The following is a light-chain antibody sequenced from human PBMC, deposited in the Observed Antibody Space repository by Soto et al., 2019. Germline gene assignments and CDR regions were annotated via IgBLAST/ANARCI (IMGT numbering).Light chain of an antibody. J-gene: IGKJ1*01. Sequence: EIVLTQSPGPLSLSPGDRATLSCRASQSVSSIYIAWYQQKPGQAPRLLIYGASSRATGITDRFSGSGSGTDFTLTISRLEPEDFAVYYCQQYGSTRRTFGQGTKVEI. CDR1: QSVSSIY. V-gene: IGKV3-20*01. CDR3: QQYGSTRRT. CDR2: GAS.